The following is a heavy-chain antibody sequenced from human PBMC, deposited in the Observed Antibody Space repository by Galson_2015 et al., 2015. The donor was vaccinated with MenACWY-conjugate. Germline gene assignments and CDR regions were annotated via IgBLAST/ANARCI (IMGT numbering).Heavy chain of an antibody. V-gene: IGHV3-7*03. Sequence: SPRLSCAVSGFTFSTYHMSWVRQAPGKGLEWVAKINLDGSTKSYLDSVKGRFTISRDNAKNSLYLQMNSLRVEDTAVYYCARVLRYCTSTSCYKDYYYYYMDVWGKGTTVTVSS. CDR3: ARVLRYCTSTSCYKDYYYYYMDV. J-gene: IGHJ6*03. CDR1: GFTFSTYH. D-gene: IGHD2-2*02. CDR2: INLDGSTK.